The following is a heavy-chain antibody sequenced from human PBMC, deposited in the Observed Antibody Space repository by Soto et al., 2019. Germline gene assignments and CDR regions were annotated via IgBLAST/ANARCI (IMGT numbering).Heavy chain of an antibody. J-gene: IGHJ4*02. V-gene: IGHV1-18*04. CDR2: ISAYNGNT. CDR3: AGVLRFLEWLFGPGDY. CDR1: GYTFTSYG. Sequence: ASVKVSCKASGYTFTSYGISWVRQAPGQGLEWMGWISAYNGNTNYAQKLQGRVTMTTDTSTSTAYMELRSLRSDDTAVYYCAGVLRFLEWLFGPGDYWGQGTLVTVSS. D-gene: IGHD3-3*01.